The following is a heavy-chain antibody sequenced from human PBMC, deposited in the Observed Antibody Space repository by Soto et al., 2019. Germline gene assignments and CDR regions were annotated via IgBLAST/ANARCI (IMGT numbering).Heavy chain of an antibody. CDR1: GFTFNNYG. V-gene: IGHV3-30*18. CDR3: AKGDYYDSSGPFDY. D-gene: IGHD3-22*01. Sequence: PGGSLRLSCAASGFTFNNYGIHWVRQTPGQGLEWVAVISSDGSKKYYADSVKGRLTISRDNSKNTLYLQMSSLRAEDTAVYYCAKGDYYDSSGPFDYWGQGTVVTVSS. J-gene: IGHJ4*02. CDR2: ISSDGSKK.